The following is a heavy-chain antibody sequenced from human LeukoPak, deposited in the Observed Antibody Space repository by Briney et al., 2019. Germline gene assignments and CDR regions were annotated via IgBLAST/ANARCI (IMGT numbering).Heavy chain of an antibody. J-gene: IGHJ5*02. CDR3: AREYLGVAGSWFDP. CDR1: GYTFTGYY. D-gene: IGHD6-19*01. Sequence: ASVKVSCKASGYTFTGYYIHWVRQAPGQGLEWMGWINPNSGGTNYAQKFQGRVTMTRDTSISTAYMELSRLRSDDTAVYYCAREYLGVAGSWFDPWGQGTLVTVSS. CDR2: INPNSGGT. V-gene: IGHV1-2*02.